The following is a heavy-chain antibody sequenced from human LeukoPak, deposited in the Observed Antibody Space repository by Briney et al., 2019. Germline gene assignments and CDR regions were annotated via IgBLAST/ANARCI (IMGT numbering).Heavy chain of an antibody. V-gene: IGHV4-34*01. D-gene: IGHD1-1*01. CDR1: GGSFTVYY. CDR2: VNHRGDT. CDR3: ARGPTISETGHFDY. Sequence: KPSETLSLTCAVYGGSFTVYYWSWIRQSPGKGLQWIAEVNHRGDTNYNPSVKGRVTISVDTSKNQFSLKVTSLTAADTAVYYCARGPTISETGHFDYWGQGTLVTVSS. J-gene: IGHJ4*02.